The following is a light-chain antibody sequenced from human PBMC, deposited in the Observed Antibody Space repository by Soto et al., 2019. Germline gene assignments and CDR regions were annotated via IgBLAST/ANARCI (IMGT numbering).Light chain of an antibody. CDR3: QQYGSSPLT. CDR1: QSVSNNY. CDR2: GAS. J-gene: IGKJ4*01. V-gene: IGKV3-20*01. Sequence: EIELTQSPGTLSLSPGERATLSCRASQSVSNNYLAWYQQKPGQAPRLLIYGASSRATGIPDRFSGSGSGTDFTLTISRLEPEDFAVYYCQQYGSSPLTFGGGTKVDIK.